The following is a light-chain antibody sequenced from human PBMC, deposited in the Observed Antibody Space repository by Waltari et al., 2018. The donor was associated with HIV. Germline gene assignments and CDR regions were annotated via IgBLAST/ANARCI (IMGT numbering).Light chain of an antibody. CDR1: SGINLVTYR. CDR2: YKSDSNT. Sequence: QAVLTQPSSLSTSPGASASLTCTLRSGINLVTYRIYWYQQKPGSPPQYLLRYKSDSNTRQCSGGPRLFSGAKDASANAGIFLFSGLQSDDEADYYCMIWYNSAWVFGGGTKLTVL. V-gene: IGLV5-45*02. CDR3: MIWYNSAWV. J-gene: IGLJ3*02.